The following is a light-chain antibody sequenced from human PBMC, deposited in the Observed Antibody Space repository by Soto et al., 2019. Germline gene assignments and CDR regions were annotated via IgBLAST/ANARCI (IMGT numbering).Light chain of an antibody. CDR1: QGISHY. J-gene: IGKJ4*01. V-gene: IGKV1-17*03. CDR3: LQHNSYPLS. Sequence: DIQMTQSPSTMSASVGDRVTITCRASQGISHYLAWFQQRPGKVPKRLIYGAYTLESGVPSRFSGSGSGTEFTLTISSLQPEDFATYHCLQHNSYPLSFGGGTKVEMK. CDR2: GAY.